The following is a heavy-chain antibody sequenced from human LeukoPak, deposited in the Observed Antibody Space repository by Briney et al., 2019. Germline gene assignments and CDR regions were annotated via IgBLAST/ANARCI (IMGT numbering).Heavy chain of an antibody. J-gene: IGHJ4*02. CDR2: ISGSGGST. D-gene: IGHD3-9*01. CDR1: GFTFSSYA. CDR3: AKEGVLRYFDWLHHYFDY. V-gene: IGHV3-23*01. Sequence: GGSLRLSCAASGFTFSSYAMSWVRQAPGKGLEWVSAISGSGGSTYYADSVKGRFTISRDNSKNTMYLQMNSLRAEDTAVYYCAKEGVLRYFDWLHHYFDYWGQGTLVTVSS.